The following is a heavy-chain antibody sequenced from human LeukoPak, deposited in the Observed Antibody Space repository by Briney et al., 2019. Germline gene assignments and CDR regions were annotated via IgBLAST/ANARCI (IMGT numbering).Heavy chain of an antibody. CDR2: IIPIFGTA. V-gene: IGHV1-69*13. Sequence: SVKVSCKASGYTFTSYGISWVRQAPGQGLEWMGGIIPIFGTANYAQKFQGRVTITADESTSTAYMELSSLRSEDTAVYYCARDRSGPPPYYYGMDVWGQGTTVTVSS. J-gene: IGHJ6*02. D-gene: IGHD2-15*01. CDR1: GYTFTSYG. CDR3: ARDRSGPPPYYYGMDV.